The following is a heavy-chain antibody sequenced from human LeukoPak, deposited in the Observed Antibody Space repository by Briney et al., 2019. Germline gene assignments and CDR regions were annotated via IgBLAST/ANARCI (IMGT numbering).Heavy chain of an antibody. D-gene: IGHD6-19*01. CDR2: INHSGST. V-gene: IGHV4-34*01. J-gene: IGHJ5*02. CDR3: ARGLSKKVDWYSSGYYVWFDP. CDR1: GGSFSGYY. Sequence: KPSETLSLTCAVHGGSFSGYYWSWIRQPPGKGLEWIGEINHSGSTNYNPSLKSRVTISVDTSKNQFSLKLSSVTAADTAVYYCARGLSKKVDWYSSGYYVWFDPWGQGTLVTVSS.